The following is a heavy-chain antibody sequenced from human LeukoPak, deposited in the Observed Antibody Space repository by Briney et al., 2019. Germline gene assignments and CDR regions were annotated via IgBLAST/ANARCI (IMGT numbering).Heavy chain of an antibody. D-gene: IGHD6-6*01. J-gene: IGHJ6*03. CDR3: ARTGISSSSRGHYYYMDV. CDR2: IIPIFGTA. CDR1: GGTFSSYA. Sequence: GSSVKVSCKASGGTFSSYAISWVRQAPGQGLEWMGGIIPIFGTANYAQKFQGRVTITTDESTSTAYMELSSLGSEDTAVYYCARTGISSSSRGHYYYMDVWGKGTTVTVSS. V-gene: IGHV1-69*05.